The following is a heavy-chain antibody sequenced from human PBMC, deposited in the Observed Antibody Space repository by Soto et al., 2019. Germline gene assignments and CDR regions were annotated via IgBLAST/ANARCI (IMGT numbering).Heavy chain of an antibody. CDR1: GYTFTSYG. Sequence: ASVKVSCKDSGYTFTSYGISWVRQAPGPGLEWMGWISAYNGNTNYAQKFQGRVTITRDTSASTAYMELSSLRSEDTSVYYCGRDSKWDDTSVGMDVWGQGTKVTVSS. CDR2: ISAYNGNT. V-gene: IGHV1-18*01. J-gene: IGHJ6*02. CDR3: GRDSKWDDTSVGMDV. D-gene: IGHD3-22*01.